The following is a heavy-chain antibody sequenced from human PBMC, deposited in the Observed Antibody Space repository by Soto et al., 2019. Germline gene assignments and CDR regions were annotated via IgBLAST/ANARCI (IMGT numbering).Heavy chain of an antibody. CDR2: ISYDGSHE. CDR3: AKDYVGGIQLWSSHYYYGMDV. J-gene: IGHJ6*02. D-gene: IGHD5-18*01. CDR1: GFIFSSYG. V-gene: IGHV3-30*18. Sequence: QVQLVESGGGEVQPGGSLRLSCAASGFIFSSYGMHWVRQAPGKGLEWVAVISYDGSHEYYADSVKGRLSVSRDNSKNXRXRXXNSLRAEDTAVYYCAKDYVGGIQLWSSHYYYGMDVWGPGTTVSVSS.